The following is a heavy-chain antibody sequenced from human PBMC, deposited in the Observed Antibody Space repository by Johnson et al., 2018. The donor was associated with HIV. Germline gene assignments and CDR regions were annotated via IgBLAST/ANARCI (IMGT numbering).Heavy chain of an antibody. V-gene: IGHV3-64*01. J-gene: IGHJ3*02. Sequence: VQLVESGGGLVQPGGSLRLSCAASGFTFRSYAMHWVRQAPGTGLAYVSAISSNGGRTYYANSVKGRFTISRDNSKNTLYLQMNSLKTEDTAVYYCTTDQVGRNYGGKYHIWGQGTMVTVSS. CDR2: ISSNGGRT. CDR1: GFTFRSYA. CDR3: TTDQVGRNYGGKYHI. D-gene: IGHD1-7*01.